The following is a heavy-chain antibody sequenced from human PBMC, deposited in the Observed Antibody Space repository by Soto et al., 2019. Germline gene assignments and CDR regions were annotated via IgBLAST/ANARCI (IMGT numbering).Heavy chain of an antibody. V-gene: IGHV3-23*01. J-gene: IGHJ4*02. D-gene: IGHD2-15*01. CDR3: SCIYCSGSGCSNFDF. Sequence: GGSLRLSCAASGFTFGSHAMSWVRQAPGKGLEWVSFISGSCLSTYYADSVKGRFTICRDNYKSTLCLQMNSLRAEDKAVYYCSCIYCSGSGCSNFDFWGQGTLVTVSS. CDR1: GFTFGSHA. CDR2: ISGSCLST.